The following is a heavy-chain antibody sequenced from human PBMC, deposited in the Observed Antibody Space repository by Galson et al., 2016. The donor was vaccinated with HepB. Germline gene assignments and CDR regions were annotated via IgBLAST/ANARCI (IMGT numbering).Heavy chain of an antibody. CDR2: TYYRSKWYN. J-gene: IGHJ6*02. Sequence: CAISGDSVSSNSAAWNWIRQSPSRGPEWLGRTYYRSKWYNDYAVSVKSRITINPDTSKNQFSLHLNSVTPEDTAVYYCARGAGGEGSNYYYYGMDVWGQGTTVTVSS. CDR1: GDSVSSNSAA. V-gene: IGHV6-1*01. CDR3: ARGAGGEGSNYYYYGMDV. D-gene: IGHD2-21*01.